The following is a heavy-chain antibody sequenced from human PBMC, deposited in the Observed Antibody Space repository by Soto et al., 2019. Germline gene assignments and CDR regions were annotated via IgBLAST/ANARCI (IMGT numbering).Heavy chain of an antibody. CDR2: VSIGGST. V-gene: IGHV3-23*01. CDR3: ARRAAADRSFDY. Sequence: GSLRLSCAASGFTFSSCAMGWVRQGPGKGLEWVAVVSIGGSTHYADSVRGRFTVSRDNAKNSLFLQMNSLRAEDTAVYYCARRAAADRSFDYWGLGTLVTVSS. CDR1: GFTFSSCA. D-gene: IGHD6-13*01. J-gene: IGHJ4*02.